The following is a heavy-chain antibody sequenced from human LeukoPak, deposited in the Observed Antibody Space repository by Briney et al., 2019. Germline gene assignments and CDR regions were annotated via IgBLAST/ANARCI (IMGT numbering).Heavy chain of an antibody. J-gene: IGHJ4*02. D-gene: IGHD3-10*01. CDR3: ARVSLVRGAPDYYFDY. CDR2: IYHSGST. CDR1: GGSISSSNW. V-gene: IGHV4-4*02. Sequence: SETLSLTCAVSGGSISSSNWWSWVRQPPGKGLEWIGEIYHSGSTNYNLSLKSRVTISVDKSKNQFSLKLSSVTAADTAVYYCARVSLVRGAPDYYFDYWGQGTLVTVSS.